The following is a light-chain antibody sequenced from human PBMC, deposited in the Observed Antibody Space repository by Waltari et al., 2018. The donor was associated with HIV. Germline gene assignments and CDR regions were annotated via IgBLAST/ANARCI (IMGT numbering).Light chain of an antibody. CDR3: SSYAGSNNFGV. V-gene: IGLV2-8*01. CDR1: SSDVAGYNY. Sequence: QSALTQPPYASGSPGQPVTISCTATSSDVAGYNYVSCYQQHPGKAPKPMIYGVSKRPSGVPDRFSGSKSGNTASLTVSGLQAEDEADYYCSSYAGSNNFGVFGGGTKLTVL. J-gene: IGLJ2*01. CDR2: GVS.